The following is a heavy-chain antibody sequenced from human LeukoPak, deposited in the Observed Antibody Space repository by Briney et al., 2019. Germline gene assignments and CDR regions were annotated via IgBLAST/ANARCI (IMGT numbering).Heavy chain of an antibody. D-gene: IGHD6-13*01. CDR1: GYSFTSYW. CDR3: ARPRIAAAGNVYYMDV. CDR2: IYPGDSDT. J-gene: IGHJ6*03. V-gene: IGHV5-51*01. Sequence: PGESLKISCKGSGYSFTSYWIGWVRLMPGKGLEWMGIIYPGDSDTRYSPSFQGQVTISADKSISTAYLQWSSLKASDTAMYYCARPRIAAAGNVYYMDVWGKGTTVAVSS.